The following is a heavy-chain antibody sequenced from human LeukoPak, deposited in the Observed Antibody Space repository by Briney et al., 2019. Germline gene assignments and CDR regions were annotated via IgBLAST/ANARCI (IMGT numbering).Heavy chain of an antibody. CDR2: INPNSGGT. CDR3: AAHYDILTGFDY. V-gene: IGHV1-2*02. CDR1: GGTFSSYA. Sequence: ASVKVSCKASGGTFSSYAISWVRQAPGQGLEWMGWINPNSGGTNYAQKFQGRVTMTRDTSISTAYMELSRLRSEDTAVYYCAAHYDILTGFDYWGQGTLVTVSS. D-gene: IGHD3-9*01. J-gene: IGHJ4*02.